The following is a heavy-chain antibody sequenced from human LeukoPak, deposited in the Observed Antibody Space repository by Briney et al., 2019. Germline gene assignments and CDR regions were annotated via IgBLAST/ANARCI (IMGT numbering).Heavy chain of an antibody. Sequence: PGRSLRLSCAASGFTFSSYGMHWVRQAPGKGLEWVALIWYDGTNKYYADSVKGRFTISRDNSKNTLYLQMNSLRAEDTAVYYCAKVTPAAILDRYWGQGTLVTVSS. CDR1: GFTFSSYG. V-gene: IGHV3-33*06. CDR3: AKVTPAAILDRY. D-gene: IGHD2-2*01. CDR2: IWYDGTNK. J-gene: IGHJ4*02.